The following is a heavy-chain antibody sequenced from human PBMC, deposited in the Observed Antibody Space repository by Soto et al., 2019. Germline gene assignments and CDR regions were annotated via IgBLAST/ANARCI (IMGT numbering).Heavy chain of an antibody. D-gene: IGHD2-2*01. Sequence: KTSETLSLTCTVSGGSISSSSYYFFCIRQPPGKGLEWIGSIYYSGSTYYNPSLKSRVTISVDTSKNQFSLKLSSVTAADTAVYYCARPSIHYYFDYWGQGTLVTVSS. CDR2: IYYSGST. CDR3: ARPSIHYYFDY. J-gene: IGHJ4*02. CDR1: GGSISSSSYY. V-gene: IGHV4-39*01.